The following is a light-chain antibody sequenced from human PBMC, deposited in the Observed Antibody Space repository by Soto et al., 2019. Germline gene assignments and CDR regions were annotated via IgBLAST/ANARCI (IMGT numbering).Light chain of an antibody. V-gene: IGKV3-15*01. J-gene: IGKJ5*01. CDR3: QRYNHWPPTP. Sequence: VMTQSPATLSVSLGETATLSCRASQNVVTNVAWYQQRPGQAPRLLIYGASTRATGIPARFSGSGAGTEFTLTISSLQSEDFARYCCQRYNHWPPTPFAQEPGLE. CDR2: GAS. CDR1: QNVVTN.